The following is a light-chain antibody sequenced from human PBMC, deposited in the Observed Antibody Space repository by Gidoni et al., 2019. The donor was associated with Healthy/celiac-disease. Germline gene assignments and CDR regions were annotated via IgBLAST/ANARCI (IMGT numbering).Light chain of an antibody. CDR1: KLGDKY. Sequence: EPPQPPPVSVSPGQTASITCSGDKLGDKYACWYQQKPGQSPVLVIYQDSKRPSGIPERFSGSNSGNTATLTISGTQAMDEADYYCQAWDSSTVVFGGGTKLTVL. V-gene: IGLV3-1*01. CDR2: QDS. J-gene: IGLJ2*01. CDR3: QAWDSSTVV.